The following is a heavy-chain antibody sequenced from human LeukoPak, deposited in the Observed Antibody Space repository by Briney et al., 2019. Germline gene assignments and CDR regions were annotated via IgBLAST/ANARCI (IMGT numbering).Heavy chain of an antibody. CDR2: IHYSGST. CDR3: AGGLGYSSGWYVEFDY. CDR1: GRSISSYY. J-gene: IGHJ4*02. V-gene: IGHV4-59*01. D-gene: IGHD6-19*01. Sequence: SETLSLTCTVSGRSISSYYWSWIRQPPGKGLEWVGSIHYSGSTNYHPSPKSRVTISGDTSKNQFSLKLSSVAAGGTAVYYWAGGLGYSSGWYVEFDYWGQGTLVTVSS.